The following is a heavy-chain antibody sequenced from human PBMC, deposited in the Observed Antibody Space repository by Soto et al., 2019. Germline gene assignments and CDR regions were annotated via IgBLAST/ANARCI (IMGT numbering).Heavy chain of an antibody. V-gene: IGHV5-10-1*01. CDR2: IDPSDSYT. J-gene: IGHJ4*02. CDR3: APQKHNVDTLDFDY. D-gene: IGHD5-18*01. CDR1: GYSFTSHW. Sequence: PGESLKISCKGSGYSFTSHWISWVRQMPGKGLEWMGRIDPSDSYTNYSPSFQGHVTISADKSISTAYLQWSSLKASDTAMDYCAPQKHNVDTLDFDYWGQGTLVTVSS.